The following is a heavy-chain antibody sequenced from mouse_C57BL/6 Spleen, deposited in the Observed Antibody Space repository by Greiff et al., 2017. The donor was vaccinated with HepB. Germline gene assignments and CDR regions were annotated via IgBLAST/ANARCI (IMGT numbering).Heavy chain of an antibody. Sequence: QVHVKQSGAELAKPGASVKLSCKASGYTFTSYWMHWVKQRPGQGLEWIGYINPSSGYTKYNQKFKDKATLTADKSSSTAYMQLSSLTYEDSAVYYCARFYDGAWFAYWGQGTLVTVSA. CDR1: GYTFTSYW. V-gene: IGHV1-7*01. CDR2: INPSSGYT. CDR3: ARFYDGAWFAY. J-gene: IGHJ3*01. D-gene: IGHD2-12*01.